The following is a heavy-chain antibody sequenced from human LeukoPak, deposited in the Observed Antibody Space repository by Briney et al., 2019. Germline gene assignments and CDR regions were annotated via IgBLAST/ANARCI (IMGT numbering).Heavy chain of an antibody. J-gene: IGHJ5*01. CDR3: ASRIVVSPTAIETWFDS. Sequence: SETLSLTCAVYGGPFTNYYWSWIRQSPGKGLEWIGEINHSGSTTYNPSLKSRVTISLDTSKNQITLTVTSVTVADTALYFCASRIVVSPTAIETWFDSWGQGTLVTVSS. CDR2: INHSGST. V-gene: IGHV4-34*01. CDR1: GGPFTNYY. D-gene: IGHD2-2*01.